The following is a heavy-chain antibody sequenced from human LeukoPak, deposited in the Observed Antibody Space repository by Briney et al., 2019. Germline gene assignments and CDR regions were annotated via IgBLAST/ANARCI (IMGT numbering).Heavy chain of an antibody. V-gene: IGHV1-18*01. J-gene: IGHJ5*02. CDR3: AREWWGYDVLTGDNWFDP. CDR2: VSTYNDDT. Sequence: ASVKVSCKASGHPFTTYGISWVRQAPGQGLEWMGWVSTYNDDTNYAQKFQGRVIMTTDTSTSTAYIELRSLRSDDTAAYYCAREWWGYDVLTGDNWFDPWGQGTLVTVSS. CDR1: GHPFTTYG. D-gene: IGHD3-9*01.